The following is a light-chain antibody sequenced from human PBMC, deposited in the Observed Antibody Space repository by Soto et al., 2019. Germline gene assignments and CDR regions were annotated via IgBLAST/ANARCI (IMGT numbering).Light chain of an antibody. CDR1: QSVSSNY. V-gene: IGKV3-20*01. J-gene: IGKJ1*01. CDR3: QRYGTSPWT. Sequence: IVLTQSPGTLSLSQGERATLSCRASQSVSSNYIAWYQQKPGQAPRLLIVGASSSATGIPDRFSGSGSGTDFTLTISRLEPEDFAVYYCQRYGTSPWTFGQGTKVDIK. CDR2: GAS.